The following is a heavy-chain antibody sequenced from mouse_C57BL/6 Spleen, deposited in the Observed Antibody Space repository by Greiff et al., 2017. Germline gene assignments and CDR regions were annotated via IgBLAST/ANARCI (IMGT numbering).Heavy chain of an antibody. Sequence: EVKLEESGGGLVKPGGSLKLSCAASGFTFSSYTMSWVRQTPEKRLEWVATISGGGGNTYYPDSVKGRFTISRDNAKNTLYLQMSSLRSEDTALYYCARRGDYDPFDYWGQGTTLTVSS. CDR3: ARRGDYDPFDY. J-gene: IGHJ2*01. CDR1: GFTFSSYT. V-gene: IGHV5-9*01. D-gene: IGHD2-4*01. CDR2: ISGGGGNT.